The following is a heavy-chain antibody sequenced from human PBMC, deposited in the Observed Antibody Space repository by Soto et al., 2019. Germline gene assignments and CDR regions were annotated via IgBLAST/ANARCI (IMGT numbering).Heavy chain of an antibody. CDR2: IYYSGST. V-gene: IGHV4-61*01. CDR3: ARLPPRHLVAY. Sequence: PSETLSLTCTVSGGSVSSGSYYWSWIRQPPGKGLEWIGYIYYSGSTNYNPSLKSRVTISVDTSKNQFSLNLRSVTAADTAVYYCARLPPRHLVAYWGQGTLVTVSS. CDR1: GGSVSSGSYY. J-gene: IGHJ4*02. D-gene: IGHD5-12*01.